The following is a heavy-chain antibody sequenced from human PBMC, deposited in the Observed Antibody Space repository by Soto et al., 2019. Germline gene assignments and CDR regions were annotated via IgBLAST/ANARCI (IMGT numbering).Heavy chain of an antibody. CDR3: AREVNNYYGMDV. Sequence: QVQLQESGPGLVKPSQTLSLTCSISGASISSDDYYWSWFRQPPGKGLEWIGYISYSGSTYYNPSLKSRITISVDTSKTQFSLILSSVTAADTDVFYCAREVNNYYGMDVWGQGTTVTVSS. V-gene: IGHV4-30-4*01. CDR1: GASISSDDYY. CDR2: ISYSGST. J-gene: IGHJ6*02.